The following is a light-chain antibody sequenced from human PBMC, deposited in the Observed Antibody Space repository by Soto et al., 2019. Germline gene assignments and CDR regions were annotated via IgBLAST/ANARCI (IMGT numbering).Light chain of an antibody. Sequence: EIVLTHSPGTLALSPCEGAALSGRASQSVSSNYLAWYQLKPGQAPRLLIYDASTRATGIPDRVSGSGSGTDFTLTISRLEPEDFVVYSCHQYGRSPRTFGQGTRLEIK. V-gene: IGKV3-20*01. CDR1: QSVSSNY. CDR3: HQYGRSPRT. J-gene: IGKJ5*01. CDR2: DAS.